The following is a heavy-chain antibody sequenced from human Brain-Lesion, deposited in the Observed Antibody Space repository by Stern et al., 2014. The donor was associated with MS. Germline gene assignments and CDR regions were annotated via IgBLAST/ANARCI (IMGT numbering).Heavy chain of an antibody. J-gene: IGHJ4*02. CDR2: IFYTGST. CDR3: ARGAGVFDS. V-gene: IGHV4-39*02. Sequence: VQLVESGPGLVKPSETLSLTCTVSGGSIGRSSYYWGWIRQPPGKGLEWIGNIFYTGSTFYDPSLKSRVTIFVEPAKHDFSLSLTSVTAADTAVYYCARGAGVFDSWGQGTLVTVSP. D-gene: IGHD6-19*01. CDR1: GGSIGRSSYY.